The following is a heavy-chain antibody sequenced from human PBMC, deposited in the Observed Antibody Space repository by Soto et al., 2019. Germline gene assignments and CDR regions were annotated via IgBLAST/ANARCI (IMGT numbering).Heavy chain of an antibody. V-gene: IGHV1-8*01. D-gene: IGHD6-19*01. Sequence: ASVKVSCKASGYTFTSYDINWVRQATGQGLEWVGWMNPYSGNTSYAQKFQGRVTMTRDTSTSTVYMELSSLTSENTAVYYCARASVSGRRFDYWGEGTLVTVSS. CDR3: ARASVSGRRFDY. CDR2: MNPYSGNT. J-gene: IGHJ4*02. CDR1: GYTFTSYD.